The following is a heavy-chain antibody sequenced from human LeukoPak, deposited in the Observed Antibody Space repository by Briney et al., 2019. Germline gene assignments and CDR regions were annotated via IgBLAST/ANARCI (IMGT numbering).Heavy chain of an antibody. Sequence: GESLKISCKGSGYRFTSYWIGWVRQMPGKGLEWRGIFYPGDSDTRYSPSCQGQVTITADKSISTANLQSINVTASDTAMYYCARHAVYYGSGPRAFDIWGQGTMVTVSS. D-gene: IGHD3-10*01. V-gene: IGHV5-51*01. CDR3: ARHAVYYGSGPRAFDI. CDR1: GYRFTSYW. J-gene: IGHJ3*02. CDR2: FYPGDSDT.